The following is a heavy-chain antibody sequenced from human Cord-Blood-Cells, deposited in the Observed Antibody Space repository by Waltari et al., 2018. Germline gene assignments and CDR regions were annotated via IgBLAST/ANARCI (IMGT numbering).Heavy chain of an antibody. V-gene: IGHV1-24*01. D-gene: IGHD6-6*01. CDR1: GYTLTELP. CDR2: FEPEDGET. CDR3: ATESPRYSSSPTDY. J-gene: IGHJ4*02. Sequence: QVQLVQSGAEVKKPAASVKFSCKVSGYTLTELPMHWVRQAPGKGLEWMGGFEPEDGETIYAQKFQGRVTMTEDTSTDTAYMELSSLRSEDTAVYYCATESPRYSSSPTDYWGQGTLVTVSS.